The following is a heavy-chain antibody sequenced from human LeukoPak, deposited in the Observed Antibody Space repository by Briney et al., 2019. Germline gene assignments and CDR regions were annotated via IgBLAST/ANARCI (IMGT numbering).Heavy chain of an antibody. J-gene: IGHJ4*02. D-gene: IGHD3-3*01. CDR1: GFTFSSYA. V-gene: IGHV3-23*01. CDR2: ISGSGGST. Sequence: QPGGSLRLSCAASGFTFSSYAMSWVRQAPGKGLEWVSAISGSGGSTYYADSVKGRFTISRDNSKSTLYLQMNSLRAEDTAVYYCAKVWGKNYDFWSGYSTYYFDYWGQGTLVTVSS. CDR3: AKVWGKNYDFWSGYSTYYFDY.